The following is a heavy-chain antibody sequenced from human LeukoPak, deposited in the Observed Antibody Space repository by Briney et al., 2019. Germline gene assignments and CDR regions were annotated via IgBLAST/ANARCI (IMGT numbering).Heavy chain of an antibody. CDR2: INPNSGGT. CDR3: ARGVDLPDSSYYYYYMDV. CDR1: GYTFTGYY. J-gene: IGHJ6*03. Sequence: ASVKVSCKASGYTFTGYYMHWVRQAPGQGLEWMGWINPNSGGTNYAQKFQGRVTMTRDTSISTAYMELSRLRSDDTAVYYCARGVDLPDSSYYYYYMDVWGKGTTVTISS. D-gene: IGHD3-3*01. V-gene: IGHV1-2*02.